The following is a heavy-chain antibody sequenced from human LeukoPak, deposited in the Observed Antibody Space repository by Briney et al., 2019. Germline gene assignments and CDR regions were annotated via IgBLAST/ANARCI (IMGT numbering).Heavy chain of an antibody. D-gene: IGHD7-27*01. CDR1: GFTFSSYA. CDR3: AKGTGVLPYDYYYYYMDV. CDR2: ISGSGGST. V-gene: IGHV3-23*01. J-gene: IGHJ6*03. Sequence: GGSLRLSCAASGFTFSSYAMGWVRQAPGKGLEWVSAISGSGGSTYYTDSVKGRFTISRDNSKNTVYLQMNSLRAEDTAVYYCAKGTGVLPYDYYYYYMDVWGKGTTVTVSS.